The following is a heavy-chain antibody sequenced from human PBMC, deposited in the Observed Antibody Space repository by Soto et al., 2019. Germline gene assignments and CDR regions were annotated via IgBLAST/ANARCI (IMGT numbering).Heavy chain of an antibody. J-gene: IGHJ4*02. V-gene: IGHV3-15*01. Sequence: GSLRLSCAASGFTFSNAWMSWVRQALGKGLEWVGRIKSKTDGGTTDYAAPVKGRFTISRDDSKNTLYLQMNSLKTEDTAVYYCTTDHSSSWVLNWGQGTLVTAPQ. D-gene: IGHD6-13*01. CDR2: IKSKTDGGTT. CDR1: GFTFSNAW. CDR3: TTDHSSSWVLN.